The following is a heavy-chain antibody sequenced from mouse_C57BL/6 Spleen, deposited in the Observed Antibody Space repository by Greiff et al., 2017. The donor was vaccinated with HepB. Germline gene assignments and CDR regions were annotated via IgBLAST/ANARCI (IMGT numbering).Heavy chain of an antibody. J-gene: IGHJ2*01. V-gene: IGHV1-81*01. Sequence: QVQLQQSGAELARPGASVKLSCKASGYTFTSYGISWVKQRTGQGLEWIGEIYPRSGNTYYNEKFKGKATLTADQSSSTAYMELRSLTSEDSAVYFCAIYGPYYCDYWGQGTTRTVSS. CDR3: AIYGPYYCDY. CDR1: GYTFTSYG. D-gene: IGHD1-1*01. CDR2: IYPRSGNT.